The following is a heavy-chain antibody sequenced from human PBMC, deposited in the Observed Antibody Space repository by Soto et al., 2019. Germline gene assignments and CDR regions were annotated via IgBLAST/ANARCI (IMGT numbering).Heavy chain of an antibody. CDR2: IRPDTGNT. Sequence: ASVKVSCKAPGYTFTGYYIHWVRQAPGQGFEWMGWIRPDTGNTDFAPEFQGKFTMTGDTSISTAYLELYSLTSDDTAVYYCARGSVASAAEPSGMDVWGQGTTVTVSS. V-gene: IGHV1-2*02. J-gene: IGHJ6*02. CDR1: GYTFTGYY. CDR3: ARGSVASAAEPSGMDV. D-gene: IGHD6-25*01.